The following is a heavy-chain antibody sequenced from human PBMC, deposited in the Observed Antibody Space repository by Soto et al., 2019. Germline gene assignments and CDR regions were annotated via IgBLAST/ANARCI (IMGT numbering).Heavy chain of an antibody. CDR3: ARRGSGSYSDY. J-gene: IGHJ4*02. CDR2: IYYSGST. CDR1: GGSISSSGYS. D-gene: IGHD3-10*01. V-gene: IGHV4-39*01. Sequence: PSETLSLTCTVSGGSISSSGYSWGWICQPPGKGLEWIGSIYYSGSTYYNPSLKRRVTISVDTSKNRFSLKLSSVTAADTAVYNCARRGSGSYSDYWGQGTLVTVSS.